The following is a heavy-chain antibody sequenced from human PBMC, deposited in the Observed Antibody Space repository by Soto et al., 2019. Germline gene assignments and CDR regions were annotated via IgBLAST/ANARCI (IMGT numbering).Heavy chain of an antibody. CDR3: ARDDDSDDNGLDY. J-gene: IGHJ4*02. CDR1: GFTFSRFG. Sequence: QVQLVESGGGVVQPGTSLRLSCAASGFTFSRFGMHWVRQAPGKGLEWVGVILNDGSNEKYADSVKGRFTISRDNSKNQLYLQMSSLRAEDTAVYYCARDDDSDDNGLDYWCQGTLVTVSS. V-gene: IGHV3-33*01. D-gene: IGHD4-17*01. CDR2: ILNDGSNE.